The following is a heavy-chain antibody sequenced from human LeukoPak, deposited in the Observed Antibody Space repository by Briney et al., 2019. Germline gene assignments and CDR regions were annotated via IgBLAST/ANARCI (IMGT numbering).Heavy chain of an antibody. V-gene: IGHV3-48*01. J-gene: IGHJ3*02. CDR3: ARVKTFTMIISSAFDI. CDR1: GFTFSRYW. D-gene: IGHD3-22*01. Sequence: QPGGSLRLSCAASGFTFSRYWMTWVRQAPGKGLEWVSYISSSSSTIYYADSVKGRFTISRDNAKNSLYLQMNSLRAEDTAVYYCARVKTFTMIISSAFDIWGQGTMVTVSS. CDR2: ISSSSSTI.